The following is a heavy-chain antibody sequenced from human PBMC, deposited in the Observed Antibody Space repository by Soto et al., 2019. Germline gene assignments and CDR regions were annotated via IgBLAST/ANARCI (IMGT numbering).Heavy chain of an antibody. CDR2: FDPEDGET. J-gene: IGHJ3*02. V-gene: IGHV1-24*01. Sequence: ASVKVSCKVSGYTLTELFMHWVRQAPGKGLEWMGGFDPEDGETIYAQKFQGRVTMTEDTSTDTAYMELSSLRSEDTAVYYCATGPLYGSDAFDIWGQGTMVTVSS. CDR3: ATGPLYGSDAFDI. CDR1: GYTLTELF. D-gene: IGHD4-17*01.